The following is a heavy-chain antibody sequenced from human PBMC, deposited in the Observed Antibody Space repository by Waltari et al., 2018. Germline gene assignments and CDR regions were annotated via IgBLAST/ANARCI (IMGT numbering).Heavy chain of an antibody. CDR1: GYTFTGYE. J-gene: IGHJ5*02. Sequence: QVQLVQSGAEVKKPGASVKVHCKASGYTFTGYEINWVRQATGQGLEWMGWMNPKSGNAYSTPKFQDRVIMTTDISTSTVYMELNSLRPDDTGVYFCARGAVPGKGANWFDPWGQGTLVIVSS. V-gene: IGHV1-8*01. CDR2: MNPKSGNA. D-gene: IGHD3-16*01. CDR3: ARGAVPGKGANWFDP.